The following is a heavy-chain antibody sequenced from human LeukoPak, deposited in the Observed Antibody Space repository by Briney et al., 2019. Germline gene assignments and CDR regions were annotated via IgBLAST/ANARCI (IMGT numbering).Heavy chain of an antibody. Sequence: GGSLRLSCAASGFTFSSYAMSWVRQAPGRGLEWVSAISGSGGSTYYADSVKGRFTISRDNSKNTLYLQMNSLRAEDTAVYYCAKDLDFWSGFFDYWGQGTLVTVSS. CDR1: GFTFSSYA. CDR2: ISGSGGST. D-gene: IGHD3-3*01. CDR3: AKDLDFWSGFFDY. V-gene: IGHV3-23*01. J-gene: IGHJ4*02.